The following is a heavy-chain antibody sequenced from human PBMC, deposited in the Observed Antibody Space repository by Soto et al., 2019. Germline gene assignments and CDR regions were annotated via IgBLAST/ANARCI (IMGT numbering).Heavy chain of an antibody. J-gene: IGHJ3*02. CDR1: GFTFSSHW. CDR2: IRQDGREE. D-gene: IGHD2-8*01. V-gene: IGHV3-7*01. Sequence: EVQLVASGGGWVHPGGSLGLSCAASGFTFSSHWMSWVRQAPGQGLEWVANIRQDGREEQYLDSVKGRFTVSRDNAQNSLYLQMNGLRVEDTAVYYCAQSEVYGFDIRCQGTLVTVSS. CDR3: AQSEVYGFDI.